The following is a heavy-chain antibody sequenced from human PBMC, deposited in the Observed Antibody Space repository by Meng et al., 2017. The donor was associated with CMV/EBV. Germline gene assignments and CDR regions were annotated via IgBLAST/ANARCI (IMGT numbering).Heavy chain of an antibody. J-gene: IGHJ4*02. V-gene: IGHV4-59*01. CDR3: ARRVGYDSSGYYVDY. D-gene: IGHD3-22*01. Sequence: SETLSLTCTVSGGSISSYYWSWIRQPPGKGLEWIGYIYYSGSTNYNPSLKSRVTISVDTSKNQFSLKLSSVTAADTAVYYCARRVGYDSSGYYVDYWGQGTLVTVSS. CDR1: GGSISSYY. CDR2: IYYSGST.